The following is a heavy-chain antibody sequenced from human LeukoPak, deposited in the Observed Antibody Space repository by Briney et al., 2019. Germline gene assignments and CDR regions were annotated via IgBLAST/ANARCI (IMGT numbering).Heavy chain of an antibody. D-gene: IGHD3-22*01. J-gene: IGHJ4*02. CDR1: GFTFSSYG. CDR2: IWYDGSNK. V-gene: IGHV3-33*01. Sequence: GGSLRLSCAASGFTFSSYGRHWVGQAPGKGGEGVAVIWYDGSNKYYADSVKGRFTISRDNSKNTLYLQMNSLRAHDTAVYYCARANTYYYDSSGYSPGILDYWGQGTLVTVSS. CDR3: ARANTYYYDSSGYSPGILDY.